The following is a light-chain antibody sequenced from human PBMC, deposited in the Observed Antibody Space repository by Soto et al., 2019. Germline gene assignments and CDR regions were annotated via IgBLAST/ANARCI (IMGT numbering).Light chain of an antibody. Sequence: EIVLTQSPGTLSLSPGERATLSCRASQSVSSGYLAWYQQKPGQAPRLLIYGASSRATGIPDRFSGSGSGTDFTLTISRLEREDFAVYYCQQFGSSPRGTFGQGTKVEIK. CDR1: QSVSSGY. CDR2: GAS. J-gene: IGKJ1*01. CDR3: QQFGSSPRGT. V-gene: IGKV3-20*01.